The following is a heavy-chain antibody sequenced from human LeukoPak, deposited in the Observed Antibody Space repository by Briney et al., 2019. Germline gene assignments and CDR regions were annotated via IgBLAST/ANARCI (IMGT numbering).Heavy chain of an antibody. CDR2: IYYSGST. CDR1: GGSISSYY. Sequence: SETLSLTCTVSGGSISSYYWSWIRQPPGKGLEWIGYIYYSGSTNYNPSLKSRVTISVDTSKNQFSLKLSSVTAADTAVYYCARRTSGSYHAYWGQGTLVTVSS. V-gene: IGHV4-59*08. CDR3: ARRTSGSYHAY. J-gene: IGHJ4*02. D-gene: IGHD3-10*01.